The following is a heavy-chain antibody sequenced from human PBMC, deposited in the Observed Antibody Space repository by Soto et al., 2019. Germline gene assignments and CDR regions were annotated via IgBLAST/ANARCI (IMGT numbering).Heavy chain of an antibody. CDR2: ISTGGSTI. D-gene: IGHD3-3*01. V-gene: IGHV3-48*03. CDR3: ATSLRFYTY. CDR1: GFTFSTYE. Sequence: GGSLRLSCAASGFTFSTYEMNWVRQAPGKGLEWVSYISTGGSTIYYADSVRGRFTISRDNAKNSLYLQMNSLRAEDTAVYYCATSLRFYTYWGQGTLVTVSS. J-gene: IGHJ4*02.